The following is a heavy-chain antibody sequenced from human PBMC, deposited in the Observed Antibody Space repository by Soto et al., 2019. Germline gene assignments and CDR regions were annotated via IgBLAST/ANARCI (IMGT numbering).Heavy chain of an antibody. V-gene: IGHV3-53*01. CDR3: APQRGGGGY. Sequence: EVQLVESGGGLIQPGGSLRLSCAVSGFTVSNNYMSWVRQAPGKGLEGVSVIYSGGYTAYGDSVKGRFTISRDNSKNTLYHKKNSRGADDPALYSGAPQRGGGGYWGQGTLVTVSS. D-gene: IGHD6-25*01. J-gene: IGHJ4*02. CDR2: IYSGGYT. CDR1: GFTVSNNY.